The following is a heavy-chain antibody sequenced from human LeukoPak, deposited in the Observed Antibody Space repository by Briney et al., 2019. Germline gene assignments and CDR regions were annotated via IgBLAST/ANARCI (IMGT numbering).Heavy chain of an antibody. CDR3: ARGLEMATGVGRDYYYYMDV. V-gene: IGHV1-69*01. D-gene: IGHD5-24*01. J-gene: IGHJ6*03. CDR1: GGTFSSYA. Sequence: SVKVSCKASGGTFSSYAISWVRQAPGQGLEWMGGIIPIFGTANYAQKFQGRVTITADESTSTAYMQLSSLRSEDTAVYYCARGLEMATGVGRDYYYYMDVWGKGTTVTVSS. CDR2: IIPIFGTA.